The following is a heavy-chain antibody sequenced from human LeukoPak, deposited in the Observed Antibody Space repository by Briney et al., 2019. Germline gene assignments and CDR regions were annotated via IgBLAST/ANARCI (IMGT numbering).Heavy chain of an antibody. CDR2: ISYDGSNK. V-gene: IGHV3-30*18. CDR3: AKISGSYDGF. J-gene: IGHJ4*02. Sequence: GGSLRLSCAASGFTFSSYGMSWVRQAPGKGLEWVAVISYDGSNKYYADSVKGRFTISRDNSKNTLYLQMNSLRAEDTAVYYCAKISGSYDGFWGQGTLVTVSS. CDR1: GFTFSSYG. D-gene: IGHD1-26*01.